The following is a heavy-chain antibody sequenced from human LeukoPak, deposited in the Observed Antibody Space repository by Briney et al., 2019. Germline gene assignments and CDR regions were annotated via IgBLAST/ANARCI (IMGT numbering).Heavy chain of an antibody. CDR2: LNAANGNS. CDR3: ARDGKHIAVPGVRYPMDV. Sequence: ASVKVSCKASGYTLSSFAMHWVRQAPGQRLEWMGRLNAANGNSQYSQKFQDRVTITSDTSAYTAYMELSSLRSEDTAVYYCARDGKHIAVPGVRYPMDVWGQGTTVTVS. D-gene: IGHD6-19*01. J-gene: IGHJ6*02. V-gene: IGHV1-3*01. CDR1: GYTLSSFA.